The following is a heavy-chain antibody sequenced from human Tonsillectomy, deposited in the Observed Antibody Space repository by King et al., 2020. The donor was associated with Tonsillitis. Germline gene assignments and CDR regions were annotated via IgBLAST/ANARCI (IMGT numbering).Heavy chain of an antibody. Sequence: AQLVQSGAEVKKPGSSVKVSCKASGDTFRSYSITWVRQAPGQGLEWMGGIIPIFGSANYAQKFQGRVTITADESTSTVFMELHSVKSEDTAVYYCVRDIGHRAAAGKLGAFDIWGQGTMVTVSS. CDR3: VRDIGHRAAAGKLGAFDI. CDR1: GDTFRSYS. D-gene: IGHD6-13*01. J-gene: IGHJ3*02. V-gene: IGHV1-69*01. CDR2: IIPIFGSA.